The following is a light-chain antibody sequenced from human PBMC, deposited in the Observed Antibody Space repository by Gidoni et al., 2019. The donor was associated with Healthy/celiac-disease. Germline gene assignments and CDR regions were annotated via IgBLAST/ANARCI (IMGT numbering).Light chain of an antibody. CDR1: QSVLYSYNNKNY. V-gene: IGKV4-1*01. J-gene: IGKJ3*01. CDR3: QQYYSTPF. CDR2: WAS. Sequence: DILVTPSPHSLAVSLGERATINCKSSQSVLYSYNNKNYLAWYQQKPGQPPKLLIYWASTRESGVPDRFSGSGSGTDFTLTISSLQAEDVAVYYCQQYYSTPFFGPGTKVDIK.